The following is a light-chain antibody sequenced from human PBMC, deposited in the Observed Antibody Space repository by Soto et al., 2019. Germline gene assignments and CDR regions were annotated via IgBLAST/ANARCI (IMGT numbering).Light chain of an antibody. CDR2: DVS. CDR1: SSDVGGYNY. J-gene: IGLJ1*01. V-gene: IGLV2-11*01. CDR3: CSYAGRYTYV. Sequence: QPALTQPRSVSGSPGQSVTISCTGASSDVGGYNYVSWYQQHPGKAPKLMIYDVSKRPSGVPDRFSGSKSGNTASLTISGPQTEDEADYYCCSYAGRYTYVFXTGTKVTVL.